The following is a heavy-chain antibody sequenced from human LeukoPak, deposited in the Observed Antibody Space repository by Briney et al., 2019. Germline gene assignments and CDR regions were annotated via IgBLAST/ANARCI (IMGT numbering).Heavy chain of an antibody. CDR2: ITPSSGTI. V-gene: IGHV3-48*01. CDR1: GFTFSDYC. J-gene: IGHJ4*02. D-gene: IGHD1/OR15-1a*01. Sequence: GGSLRLPCAASGFTFSDYCMNWVRQAPGKGLEWVSYITPSSGTIYYSDSVKGRFTISRDNAKNSLYLQMNSLRVEDTALYYCAREGDTTGVSGTEFDYWGQGALVTVSS. CDR3: AREGDTTGVSGTEFDY.